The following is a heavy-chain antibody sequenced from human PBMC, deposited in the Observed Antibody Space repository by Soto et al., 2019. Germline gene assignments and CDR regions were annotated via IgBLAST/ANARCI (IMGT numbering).Heavy chain of an antibody. Sequence: EVQVVESGGGLVRPGGSLRLSCNFTFSMYSMSWVRQAPGKGLEWVASISSGSAYIKYADSVKGRFSISRDNVKNPVSLQINSLRAEDTAMYDCTRDQGGSHDNWFDPWGRGSLVIGSS. D-gene: IGHD1-26*01. J-gene: IGHJ5*02. V-gene: IGHV3-21*01. CDR1: TFSMYS. CDR3: TRDQGGSHDNWFDP. CDR2: ISSGSAYI.